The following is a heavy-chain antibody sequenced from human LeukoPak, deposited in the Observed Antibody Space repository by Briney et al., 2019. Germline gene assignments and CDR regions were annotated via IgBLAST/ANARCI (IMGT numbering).Heavy chain of an antibody. J-gene: IGHJ2*01. D-gene: IGHD3-10*01. CDR3: ARDDCFGPGSGLWYFDL. V-gene: IGHV4-34*01. CDR1: GGSFSDYY. Sequence: PSETLSLTCGVYGGSFSDYYWSWIRQSPGKGLEWIGEINQGGSTTYNPSLKSRVTISVDTSKNEFSPNMSSVTDADTAVYYCARDDCFGPGSGLWYFDLWGRGTLVTVSS. CDR2: INQGGST.